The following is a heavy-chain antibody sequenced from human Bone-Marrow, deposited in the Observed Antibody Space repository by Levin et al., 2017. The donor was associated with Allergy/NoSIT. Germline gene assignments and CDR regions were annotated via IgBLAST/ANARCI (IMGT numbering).Heavy chain of an antibody. J-gene: IGHJ4*02. D-gene: IGHD3-9*01. Sequence: RASVKVSCKASGYTFTSYAMNWVRQAPGQGLEWMGWINTNTGNPTYAQGFTGRFVFSLDTSVSTAYLQISSLKAEDTAVYYCARVSRYFDWLPHFDFWGQGTLVTVSS. CDR1: GYTFTSYA. CDR2: INTNTGNP. CDR3: ARVSRYFDWLPHFDF. V-gene: IGHV7-4-1*02.